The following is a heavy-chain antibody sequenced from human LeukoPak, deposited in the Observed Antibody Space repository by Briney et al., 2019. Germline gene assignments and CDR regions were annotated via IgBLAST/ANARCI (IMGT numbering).Heavy chain of an antibody. CDR2: IYPGDSDT. Sequence: GESLKISCKGSGYMFTSYWIGWVRQMPGKGLEWMGIIYPGDSDTRYSPSFQGQVTISVDKSISTAYLQWSSLKASDTAIYYCAGRGTGTTLAFDYWGQGTLVTVSS. V-gene: IGHV5-51*01. D-gene: IGHD1-1*01. J-gene: IGHJ4*02. CDR1: GYMFTSYW. CDR3: AGRGTGTTLAFDY.